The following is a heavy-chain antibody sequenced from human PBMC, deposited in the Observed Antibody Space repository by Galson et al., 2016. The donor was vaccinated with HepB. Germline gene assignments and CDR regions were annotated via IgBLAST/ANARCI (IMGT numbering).Heavy chain of an antibody. V-gene: IGHV3-23*01. CDR3: GKRGRAFDI. D-gene: IGHD3-10*01. Sequence: SLRLSCAASGFTFNSYAMNWVRQAPGKGLEWVSGISGSGGSTYYADSVKGRFTISRDNSKNTLYLQMNSLRAEDTAIYYCGKRGRAFDIWGQGTMVTVSS. CDR2: ISGSGGST. CDR1: GFTFNSYA. J-gene: IGHJ3*02.